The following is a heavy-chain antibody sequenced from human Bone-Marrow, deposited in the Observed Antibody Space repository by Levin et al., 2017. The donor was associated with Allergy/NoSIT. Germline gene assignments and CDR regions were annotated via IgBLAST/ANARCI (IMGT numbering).Heavy chain of an antibody. CDR2: ITSSGTTR. D-gene: IGHD5-18*01. J-gene: IGHJ4*02. CDR1: GFTFSDYY. Sequence: GESLKISCAASGFTFSDYYMSWIRQAPGKGLEWISYITSSGTTRYYADSVKGRFTISRDNAKNSLFLQMNSLKADDTAVYYCARGVDTTLVPSFDYWGQGAQVTVSS. V-gene: IGHV3-11*01. CDR3: ARGVDTTLVPSFDY.